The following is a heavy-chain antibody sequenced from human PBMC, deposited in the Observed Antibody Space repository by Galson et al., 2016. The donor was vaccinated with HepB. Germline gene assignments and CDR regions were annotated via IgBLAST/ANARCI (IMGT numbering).Heavy chain of an antibody. CDR1: GYTFTSSD. D-gene: IGHD2-15*01. Sequence: SVKVSCKASGYTFTSSDINWVRQAPGQGLEWMGWMNANDGNTGYAQKFQGRVIMTRDTSITTAYMELSSLRSEDTAVYYCARGSTGGGTCHNCFDPWGQGTLVTVSS. CDR3: ARGSTGGGTCHNCFDP. J-gene: IGHJ5*02. CDR2: MNANDGNT. V-gene: IGHV1-8*01.